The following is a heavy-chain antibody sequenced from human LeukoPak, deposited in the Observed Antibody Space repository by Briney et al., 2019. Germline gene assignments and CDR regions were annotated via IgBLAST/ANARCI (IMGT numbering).Heavy chain of an antibody. V-gene: IGHV3-21*01. CDR1: GFTFSSYS. D-gene: IGHD5-24*01. CDR3: ARPRGNVEMATIPFDY. J-gene: IGHJ4*02. CDR2: ISSSSSYI. Sequence: GGSLRLSCAASGFTFSSYSMNWVRQAPGKGLEWVSSISSSSSYIYYAGSVKGRFTISRDNAKNSLYLQMNSLRAEDTAVYYCARPRGNVEMATIPFDYWGQGTLVTVSS.